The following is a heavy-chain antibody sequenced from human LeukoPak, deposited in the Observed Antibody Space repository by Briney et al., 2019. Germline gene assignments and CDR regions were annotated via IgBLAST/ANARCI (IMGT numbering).Heavy chain of an antibody. CDR2: ISAYDGNT. V-gene: IGHV1-18*01. D-gene: IGHD6-13*01. J-gene: IGHJ5*02. CDR3: ARDKVIASAGTPNWFDP. Sequence: GSSVKVSCKASGGTFSSYAISWVRQAPGQGLEWMGWISAYDGNTNYLQKFQGRVTVTTDTATSTAYMELRSLRSDDTAVYYCARDKVIASAGTPNWFDPWGQGTLVTVSS. CDR1: GGTFSSYA.